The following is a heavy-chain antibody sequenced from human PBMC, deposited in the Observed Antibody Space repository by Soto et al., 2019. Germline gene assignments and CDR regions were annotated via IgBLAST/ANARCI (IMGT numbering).Heavy chain of an antibody. V-gene: IGHV3-11*01. D-gene: IGHD3-10*01. CDR1: GFTFSDYY. CDR2: ISSSGSTI. J-gene: IGHJ6*03. CDR3: ARVDGSGSYYVYYYYMDV. Sequence: GGSLRLSCAASGFTFSDYYMSWIRQAPGKGLEWVSYISSSGSTIYYADSVKGRFTISRDNAKNSLYLQMNSLRAEDTAVYYCARVDGSGSYYVYYYYMDVWGKGTTVTVSS.